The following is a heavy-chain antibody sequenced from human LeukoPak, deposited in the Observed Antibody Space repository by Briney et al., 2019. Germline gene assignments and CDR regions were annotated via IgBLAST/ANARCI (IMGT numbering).Heavy chain of an antibody. J-gene: IGHJ4*02. Sequence: GGSLRLSCAAPGFTLSSYDVSWVRQARGKGMEWVSAISGSGGSTYYADSVKGRFTISRDNSKNTLYLQMNSLRAEDTAVYYCAKSLRSSSWPVLDYWGQGTLVTVSS. D-gene: IGHD6-13*01. V-gene: IGHV3-23*01. CDR2: ISGSGGST. CDR3: AKSLRSSSWPVLDY. CDR1: GFTLSSYD.